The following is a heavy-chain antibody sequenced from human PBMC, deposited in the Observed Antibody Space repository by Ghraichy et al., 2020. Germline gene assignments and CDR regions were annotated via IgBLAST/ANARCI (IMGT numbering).Heavy chain of an antibody. V-gene: IGHV3-48*02. CDR1: GFTFSSSN. CDR2: ITSSSRSI. D-gene: IGHD4-23*01. J-gene: IGHJ6*02. Sequence: GGSLRLSCVGSGFTFSSSNMNWVRQSPGKGLEWVSYITSSSRSIFYADSVKGRFTISRDNAKNSLSLQMNSLRDEDTAVYYCARASRVVRFYYYDGMDVLGQGTTVTVSS. CDR3: ARASRVVRFYYYDGMDV.